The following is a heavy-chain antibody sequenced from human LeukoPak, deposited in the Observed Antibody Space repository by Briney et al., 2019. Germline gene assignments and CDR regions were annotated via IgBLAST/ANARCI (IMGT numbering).Heavy chain of an antibody. Sequence: GGSLRLSCAASGLTFRIYWMTWVRQAPGKGLEWVASIKQDGSEKYYVDSVKGRFTISRDNAKNSLYLQMNSLRAEDTAVYYCMRVGQWFGESLDAFDVWGQGTMVTVSS. CDR1: GLTFRIYW. J-gene: IGHJ3*01. V-gene: IGHV3-7*01. D-gene: IGHD3-10*01. CDR3: MRVGQWFGESLDAFDV. CDR2: IKQDGSEK.